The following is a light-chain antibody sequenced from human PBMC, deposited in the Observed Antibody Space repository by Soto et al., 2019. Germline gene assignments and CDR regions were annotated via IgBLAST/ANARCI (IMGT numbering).Light chain of an antibody. J-gene: IGLJ2*01. CDR2: DVS. CDR1: SSDVGGYNY. Sequence: QSALTQPASVSGSPGQSITISCTGTSSDVGGYNYVSWYQQHPGKAPKLMIYDVSNRPSGVSNRFAGSKSGNTASLTISGLQAEDEADDYSSSYTSSSTVVFGGGTKLPVL. V-gene: IGLV2-14*01. CDR3: SSYTSSSTVV.